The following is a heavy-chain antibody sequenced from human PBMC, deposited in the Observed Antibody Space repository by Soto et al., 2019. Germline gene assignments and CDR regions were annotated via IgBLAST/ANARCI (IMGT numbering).Heavy chain of an antibody. CDR2: FRTGGDDGTT. J-gene: IGHJ4*02. CDR3: AKKVNSGPGSQYFDY. D-gene: IGHD3-10*01. CDR1: GFTFSSYS. Sequence: LRLSCAASGFTFSSYSMSWVRQAPGKGLEWVSGFRTGGDDGTTYYADSVKGRFTISRDNSKNTLFLQMNSLRAEDTAIYYCAKKVNSGPGSQYFDYWGQGTLVAFSS. V-gene: IGHV3-23*01.